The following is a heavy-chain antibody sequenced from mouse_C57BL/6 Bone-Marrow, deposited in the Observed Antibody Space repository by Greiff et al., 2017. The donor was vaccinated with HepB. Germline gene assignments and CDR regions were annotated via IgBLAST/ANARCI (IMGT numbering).Heavy chain of an antibody. V-gene: IGHV12-3*01. CDR1: GFPITSGYY. D-gene: IGHD4-1*01. CDR2: ITHSGET. CDR3: AGGLTGTGYWYFDV. Sequence: VKLQESGPGLVKPSQSLFLTCSITGFPITSGYYWIWIRQSPGKPLEWMGYITHSGETFYNPSLQSPISITRETSKNQFFLQLNSVTTEDTAMYYCAGGLTGTGYWYFDVWGTGTTVTVSS. J-gene: IGHJ1*03.